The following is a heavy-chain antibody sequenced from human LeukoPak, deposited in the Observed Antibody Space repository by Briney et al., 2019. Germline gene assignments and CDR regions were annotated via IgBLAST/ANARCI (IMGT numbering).Heavy chain of an antibody. V-gene: IGHV1-24*01. CDR3: ATAYDSSADGAFDI. Sequence: ASVTVSCKVSGYTLTELSMHWVRQAPGKGLEWMGGFDPEDGETIYAQKFQGRVTITEDTSTDTAYMELSSLRSEDTAVYYCATAYDSSADGAFDIWGQGTMVTVSS. J-gene: IGHJ3*02. CDR1: GYTLTELS. D-gene: IGHD3-22*01. CDR2: FDPEDGET.